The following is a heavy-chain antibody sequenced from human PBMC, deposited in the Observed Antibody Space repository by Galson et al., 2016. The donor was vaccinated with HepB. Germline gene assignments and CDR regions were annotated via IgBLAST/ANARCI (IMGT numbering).Heavy chain of an antibody. Sequence: SLRLSCAASGFTFSSYSMNWVRQAPGKGLVWVSYISSSSSTIYYADSVKGRFTISRDNAKNSLYLQRNSLRDEDTAVYSCARRGIYCSSTRCYSDYWGQGTLVTVSS. CDR3: ARRGIYCSSTRCYSDY. CDR1: GFTFSSYS. D-gene: IGHD2-2*01. J-gene: IGHJ4*02. V-gene: IGHV3-48*02. CDR2: ISSSSSTI.